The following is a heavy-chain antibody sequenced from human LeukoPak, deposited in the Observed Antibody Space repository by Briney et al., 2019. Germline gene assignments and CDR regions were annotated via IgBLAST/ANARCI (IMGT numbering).Heavy chain of an antibody. Sequence: SQTLSLTCAISGDSVSSNSAAWNWIRQSPSRGLEWLGRTYYRSKWYNDYAVSVKSRITINPDTSKNQFSLQLNSVTPEDTAVYYCARDLLAAAAFGRSEVWYFDLWGRGTLVTVSS. V-gene: IGHV6-1*01. J-gene: IGHJ2*01. D-gene: IGHD6-13*01. CDR2: TYYRSKWYN. CDR1: GDSVSSNSAA. CDR3: ARDLLAAAAFGRSEVWYFDL.